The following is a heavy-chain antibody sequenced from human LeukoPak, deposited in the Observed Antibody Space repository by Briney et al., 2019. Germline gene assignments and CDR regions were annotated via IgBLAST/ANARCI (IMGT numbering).Heavy chain of an antibody. CDR2: IIPIFGTA. D-gene: IGHD6-19*01. CDR1: GGTFSRYA. V-gene: IGHV1-69*13. J-gene: IGHJ4*02. CDR3: ARDSGRGVAGNLDY. Sequence: ASVKVSCKASGGTFSRYAISWVRQAPGQGLEWTGGIIPIFGTANYAQKFQGRVTITADESTSTAYMELSSLRSEDTAVYYCARDSGRGVAGNLDYWGQGTLVTVSS.